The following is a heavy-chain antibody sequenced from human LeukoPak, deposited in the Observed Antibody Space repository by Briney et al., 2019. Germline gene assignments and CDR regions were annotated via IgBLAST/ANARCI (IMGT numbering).Heavy chain of an antibody. CDR2: IYHSGST. CDR1: GYSISSGYY. Sequence: SETLSLTCTVSGYSISSGYYWGWIRQPPGKGLEWIGSIYHSGSTYYNPSLKSRVTISVETSKNQFSLKLSSVTAADTAVYYCARRRTGGGVIDPWGQGTLVTVSS. CDR3: ARRRTGGGVIDP. J-gene: IGHJ5*02. D-gene: IGHD3-16*01. V-gene: IGHV4-38-2*02.